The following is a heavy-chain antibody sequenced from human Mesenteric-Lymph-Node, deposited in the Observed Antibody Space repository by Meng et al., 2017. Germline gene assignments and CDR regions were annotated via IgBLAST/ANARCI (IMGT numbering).Heavy chain of an antibody. CDR3: ARVAAAGTPPYYYYYGMDV. V-gene: IGHV3-21*01. CDR1: GFTFSSYS. D-gene: IGHD6-13*01. J-gene: IGHJ6*02. CDR2: ISSSSYI. Sequence: GESLKISCAASGFTFSSYSMNWVRQAPGKGLEWVSSISSSSYIYYADSVKGRFTISRDNAKNSLYLQMNSLRAEDTAVYYCARVAAAGTPPYYYYYGMDVWGQGTTVT.